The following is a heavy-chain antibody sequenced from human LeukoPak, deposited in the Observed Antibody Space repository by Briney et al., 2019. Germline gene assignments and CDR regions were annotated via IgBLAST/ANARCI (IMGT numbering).Heavy chain of an antibody. CDR3: ARWGSIGYSGYDLFDS. CDR1: GFTVSSNY. Sequence: GGSLRLSCAASGFTVSSNYMNWVRQAPGKGLDSTSVIHAGGNTDYADSLKGRFTIPRDNSKNTLYLQMNSLRAEDTAVYYCARWGSIGYSGYDLFDSWGRGTLVTVSS. V-gene: IGHV3-66*01. CDR2: IHAGGNT. J-gene: IGHJ4*02. D-gene: IGHD5-12*01.